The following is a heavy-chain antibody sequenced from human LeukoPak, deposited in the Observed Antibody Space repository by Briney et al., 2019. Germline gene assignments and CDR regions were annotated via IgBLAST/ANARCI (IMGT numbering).Heavy chain of an antibody. J-gene: IGHJ4*02. CDR2: IYTSGST. Sequence: SETLSLTCTVSGDSISSGSYYWSWIRQPAGKGLEWIGRIYTSGSTNYNPSLKSRVTISVDTSKYQFSLKLSSVTAADTAMYYCARGRVEMATIDFDYWGQGTLVTVSS. V-gene: IGHV4-61*02. D-gene: IGHD5-24*01. CDR1: GDSISSGSYY. CDR3: ARGRVEMATIDFDY.